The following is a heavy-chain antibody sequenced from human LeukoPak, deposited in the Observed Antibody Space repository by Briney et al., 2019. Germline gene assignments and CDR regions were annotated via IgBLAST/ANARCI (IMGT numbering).Heavy chain of an antibody. CDR2: ISSSSTTI. Sequence: PGGSLRLSCAASGFTFSSYEVNWVRQAPGKGLEWVSFISSSSTTILYADSVKGRFTISRDNAKKSLHLQMNSLRAEDTAVYYCVQGYYYDAWGQGTLVTVSS. V-gene: IGHV3-48*03. CDR3: VQGYYYDA. D-gene: IGHD3-22*01. J-gene: IGHJ5*02. CDR1: GFTFSSYE.